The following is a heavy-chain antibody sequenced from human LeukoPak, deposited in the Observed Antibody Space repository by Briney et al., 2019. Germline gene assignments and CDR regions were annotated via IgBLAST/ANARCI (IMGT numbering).Heavy chain of an antibody. D-gene: IGHD3-22*01. V-gene: IGHV3-20*04. J-gene: IGHJ4*02. CDR3: ARDPPYYYDSSGTFDY. CDR1: GFTFDDYG. Sequence: GGSLRLSCAASGFTFDDYGMSWIRQAPGKGLEWVSGINWNGGSTGYADSVKGRFTISRDNAKNSLYLQMNSLRAEDTAVYYCARDPPYYYDSSGTFDYWGQGTLVTVSS. CDR2: INWNGGST.